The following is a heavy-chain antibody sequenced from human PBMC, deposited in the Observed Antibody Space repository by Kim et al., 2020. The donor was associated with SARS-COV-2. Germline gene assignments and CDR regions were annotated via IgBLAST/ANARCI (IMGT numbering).Heavy chain of an antibody. CDR2: ISGSGGST. Sequence: GGSLRLSCAASGFTFSSYAMSWVRQAPGKGLEWVSAISGSGGSTYYADSVKGRFTISRDNSKNTLYLQMNSLRAEDTAVYYCAKDLSRYGDFLPNWFDPWGQGTLVTVSS. D-gene: IGHD4-17*01. J-gene: IGHJ5*02. CDR1: GFTFSSYA. V-gene: IGHV3-23*01. CDR3: AKDLSRYGDFLPNWFDP.